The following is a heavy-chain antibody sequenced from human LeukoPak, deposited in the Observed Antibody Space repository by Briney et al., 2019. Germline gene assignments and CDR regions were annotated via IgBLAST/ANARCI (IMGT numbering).Heavy chain of an antibody. CDR3: ARGEDFWSGYSENWFDP. D-gene: IGHD3-3*01. Sequence: GASVKVSCKASGYTFTSYDINWVRQATGQGLEWMGWMNPNSGNTGYAQKFQGRVTITRNTSISTAYMELSSLRSEDTAVYYCARGEDFWSGYSENWFDPWGQGTLVTVSS. J-gene: IGHJ5*02. CDR2: MNPNSGNT. V-gene: IGHV1-8*03. CDR1: GYTFTSYD.